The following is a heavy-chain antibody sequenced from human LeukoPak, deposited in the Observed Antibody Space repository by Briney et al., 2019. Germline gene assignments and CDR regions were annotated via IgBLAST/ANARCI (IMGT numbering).Heavy chain of an antibody. Sequence: SETLSLTCAVSGVSISSHYWNWLRPPPGKGLEWIGYIYNSRTIKHNPSLESRVTISVDTSKNDFSLKLTSVTAADTAVYYCARGEDFKSSRFDPWGQGTLVTVSS. V-gene: IGHV4-59*11. D-gene: IGHD1-26*01. J-gene: IGHJ5*02. CDR1: GVSISSHY. CDR3: ARGEDFKSSRFDP. CDR2: IYNSRTI.